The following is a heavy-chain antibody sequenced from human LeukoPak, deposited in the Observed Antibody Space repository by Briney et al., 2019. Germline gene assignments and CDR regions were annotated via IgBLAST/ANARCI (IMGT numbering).Heavy chain of an antibody. J-gene: IGHJ6*03. CDR2: IKQDGSEK. V-gene: IGHV3-7*01. Sequence: PGGSLRLSCAASGFTFSSYWMSWVRQAPGKGLEWVANIKQDGSEKYYVDSVKGRFTISRDNAKNSLYLQMNSLRAEDTAVYYCARENDYRSWYYYYYMDVWGKGTTVTVSS. CDR1: GFTFSSYW. D-gene: IGHD4-11*01. CDR3: ARENDYRSWYYYYYMDV.